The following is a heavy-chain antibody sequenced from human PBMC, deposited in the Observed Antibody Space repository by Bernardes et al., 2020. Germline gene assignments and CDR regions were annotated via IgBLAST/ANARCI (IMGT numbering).Heavy chain of an antibody. D-gene: IGHD5-18*01. V-gene: IGHV4-4*02. CDR1: GGSISSSNW. J-gene: IGHJ4*02. Sequence: SEPLSLTCAVSGGSISSSNWWSCVRQPPGKGLDWIGYIFHSGGTNYNTNYNPSLKSRLTMSIDPSKSQFSLKLNSMTAADTAVYYCARGAAMGPFDDWGQGALVIGS. CDR3: ARGAAMGPFDD. CDR2: IFHSGGTNYNT.